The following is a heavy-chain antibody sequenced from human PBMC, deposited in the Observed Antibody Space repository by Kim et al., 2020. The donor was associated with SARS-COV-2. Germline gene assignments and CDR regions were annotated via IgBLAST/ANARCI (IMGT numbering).Heavy chain of an antibody. V-gene: IGHV1-2*06. J-gene: IGHJ4*02. Sequence: ASVKVSCKASGYTFTGYYMHWVRQAPGQGLEWMGRINPNSGGTNYAQKFQGRVTMTRDTSISTAYMELSRLRSDDTAVYYCARTYQLLTHPHFDYWGQGTLVTVSS. D-gene: IGHD2-2*01. CDR3: ARTYQLLTHPHFDY. CDR2: INPNSGGT. CDR1: GYTFTGYY.